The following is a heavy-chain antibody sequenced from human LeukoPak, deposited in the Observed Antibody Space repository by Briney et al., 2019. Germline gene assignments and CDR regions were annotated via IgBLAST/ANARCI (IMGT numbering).Heavy chain of an antibody. Sequence: SETLSLTCTVSGGSISSGGYYWSWIRQPPGKGLEWIGYIYHSGSTYYNPSLKSRVTISVDRSKNQFSLKLSSVTAADTAVYYCARLTYYYGSGSYYFDYWGQGTLVTVSS. CDR2: IYHSGST. J-gene: IGHJ4*02. CDR1: GGSISSGGYY. D-gene: IGHD3-10*01. CDR3: ARLTYYYGSGSYYFDY. V-gene: IGHV4-30-2*01.